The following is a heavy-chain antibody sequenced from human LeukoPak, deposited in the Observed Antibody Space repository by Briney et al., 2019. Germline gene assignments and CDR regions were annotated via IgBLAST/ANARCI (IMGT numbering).Heavy chain of an antibody. CDR2: ISYDGSDE. CDR1: GFTFSSYG. D-gene: IGHD3-10*01. CDR3: AKDLVVTMVRGGIFDY. V-gene: IGHV3-30*18. J-gene: IGHJ4*02. Sequence: QPGRSLRLSCAASGFTFSSYGMHWVRQAPDKGLEWVAIISYDGSDEYYADSVKGRFTISRDNSKNTLYLQMNSLRAEDTAVYYCAKDLVVTMVRGGIFDYWGQGTLVTVSS.